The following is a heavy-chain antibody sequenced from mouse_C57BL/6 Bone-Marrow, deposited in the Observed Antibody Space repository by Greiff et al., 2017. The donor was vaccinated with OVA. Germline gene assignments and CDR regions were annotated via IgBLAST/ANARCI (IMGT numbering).Heavy chain of an antibody. CDR3: ARDHLTGTGLYYFDY. Sequence: EVKVEESGGGLVKPGGSLKLSCAASGFTFSSYAMSWVRQTPEKGLEWVATISNGGSYTNYPDNVKGRFTISRDNAKNNLYLQMSQLKSEDTAMYYCARDHLTGTGLYYFDYWGQGTTLTVSS. CDR2: ISNGGSYT. J-gene: IGHJ2*01. V-gene: IGHV5-4*01. D-gene: IGHD4-1*01. CDR1: GFTFSSYA.